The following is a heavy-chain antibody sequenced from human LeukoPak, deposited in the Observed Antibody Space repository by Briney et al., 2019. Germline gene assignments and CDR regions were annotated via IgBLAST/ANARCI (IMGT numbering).Heavy chain of an antibody. V-gene: IGHV3-7*03. CDR1: GFTFSSYW. Sequence: PGGSLRLSCAASGFTFSSYWMSWVRQAPGKGLEWVANIEQDGGEKYYVDSVKGRFTISRDNSKNTLYLQMNSLRAEDTAVYYCAKGYSSSWHSRTYYYYYMDVWGKGTTVTVSS. J-gene: IGHJ6*03. CDR2: IEQDGGEK. CDR3: AKGYSSSWHSRTYYYYYMDV. D-gene: IGHD6-13*01.